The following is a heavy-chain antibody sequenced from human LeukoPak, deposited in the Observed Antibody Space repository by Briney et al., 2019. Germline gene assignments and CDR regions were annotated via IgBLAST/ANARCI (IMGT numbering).Heavy chain of an antibody. D-gene: IGHD2-15*01. CDR2: ITGSGGTT. CDR1: GFTFNSYA. J-gene: IGHJ4*02. CDR3: AKDSGAYCSGGSCYRGYFHN. Sequence: PGGSLRLSCAASGFTFNSYAMSWVRQAPGKGLEWVSAITGSGGTTYYADSVKGRFTMSRDNSKNTLYLLTNSLRAEDTAVYHCAKDSGAYCSGGSCYRGYFHNWGQGTLVTVSS. V-gene: IGHV3-23*01.